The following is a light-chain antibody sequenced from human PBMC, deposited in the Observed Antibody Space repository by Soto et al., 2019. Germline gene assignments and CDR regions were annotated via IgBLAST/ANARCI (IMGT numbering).Light chain of an antibody. CDR2: EAS. CDR1: QSINSW. J-gene: IGKJ2*01. CDR3: QQYYDSYPDA. V-gene: IGKV1-5*03. Sequence: DIQMTQSPSTLSASVGDRVTITCRASQSINSWLAWYQQKPGKAPKLLIYEASTLESGVPSRFSGSRSGTEYTPTASSRQHDDFAAYYCQQYYDSYPDAFGQGTKLELK.